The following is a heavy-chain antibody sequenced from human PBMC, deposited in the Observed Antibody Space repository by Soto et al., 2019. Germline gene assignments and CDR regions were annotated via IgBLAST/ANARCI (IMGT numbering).Heavy chain of an antibody. J-gene: IGHJ4*02. Sequence: GASVKVSCKASGYTFTSYGISWVRQAPGQGLEWMGWISAYNGNTNYAQKLQGRVTMTTDTFTSTAYMELRSLRSDDTAVYYCARLSGSYPKPEFDYWGQGTLVTVSS. D-gene: IGHD1-26*01. CDR2: ISAYNGNT. CDR1: GYTFTSYG. CDR3: ARLSGSYPKPEFDY. V-gene: IGHV1-18*04.